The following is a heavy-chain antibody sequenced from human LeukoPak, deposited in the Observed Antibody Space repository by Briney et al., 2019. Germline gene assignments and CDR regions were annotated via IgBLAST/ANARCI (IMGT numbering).Heavy chain of an antibody. CDR3: ARGQKYYYDSSGYGFDY. CDR2: INHSGST. CDR1: GGSISSYY. V-gene: IGHV4-34*01. Sequence: SETLSLTCTVSGGSISSYYWSWIRQPPGKGLEWIGEINHSGSTNYNPSLKSRVTISVDTSKNQFSLKLSSVTAADTAVYYCARGQKYYYDSSGYGFDYWGQGTLVTVSS. J-gene: IGHJ4*02. D-gene: IGHD3-22*01.